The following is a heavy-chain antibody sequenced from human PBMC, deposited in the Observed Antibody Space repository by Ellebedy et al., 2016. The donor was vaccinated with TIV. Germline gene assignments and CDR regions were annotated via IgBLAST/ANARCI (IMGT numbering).Heavy chain of an antibody. Sequence: GGSLRLXXAASGFIFSTYGMHWVRQAPGKGLEWVAVIWYDGINKFYADSVKGRFTISRDNSNNSLYLQMNSLRAEDTAVYYCVRGSDLNYFDYWGQGTLVTVSS. CDR1: GFIFSTYG. J-gene: IGHJ4*02. CDR2: IWYDGINK. V-gene: IGHV3-33*01. CDR3: VRGSDLNYFDY.